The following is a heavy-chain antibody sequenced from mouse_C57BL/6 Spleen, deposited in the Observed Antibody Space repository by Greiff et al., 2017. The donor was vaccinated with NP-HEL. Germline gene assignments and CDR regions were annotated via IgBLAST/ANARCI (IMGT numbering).Heavy chain of an antibody. CDR1: GYTFTSYW. CDR3: ARCYDGYWGDY. Sequence: QVHVKQSGAELAKPGASVKLSCKASGYTFTSYWMHWVQQRPGQGLEWIGYINPSSGYTKYNQKFKDKATLTADKSSSTAYMQLSSLTYEDSAVYYCARCYDGYWGDYWGQGTTLTVSS. CDR2: INPSSGYT. J-gene: IGHJ2*01. V-gene: IGHV1-7*01. D-gene: IGHD2-3*01.